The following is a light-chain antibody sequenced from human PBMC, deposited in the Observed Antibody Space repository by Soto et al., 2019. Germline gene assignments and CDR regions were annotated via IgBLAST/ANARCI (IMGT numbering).Light chain of an antibody. V-gene: IGKV1-5*03. CDR2: KTS. J-gene: IGKJ4*01. CDR3: QQYNSYPLT. Sequence: DIQMTQSPSTLSASVGDRVTITCRASQSISSWLAWYQQKPGKAPKLLIYKTSPLESGVPSRFSGSGSGTEFTLTISSLQPDDFATYYCQQYNSYPLTFAGGTKVEIK. CDR1: QSISSW.